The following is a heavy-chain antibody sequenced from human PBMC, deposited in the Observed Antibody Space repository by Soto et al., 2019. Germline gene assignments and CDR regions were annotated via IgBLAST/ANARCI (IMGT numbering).Heavy chain of an antibody. CDR3: ARGGVVVPAANNWFDP. J-gene: IGHJ5*02. V-gene: IGHV4-31*03. Sequence: SETLSLTCTVSGGSISSGGYYWSWIRQHPGKGLEWIGYIYYSGITYYNPSLKSRVTISVDTSKNQFSLKLRSVTAADTAVYYCARGGVVVPAANNWFDPWGQGTLVTVSS. D-gene: IGHD2-2*01. CDR2: IYYSGIT. CDR1: GGSISSGGYY.